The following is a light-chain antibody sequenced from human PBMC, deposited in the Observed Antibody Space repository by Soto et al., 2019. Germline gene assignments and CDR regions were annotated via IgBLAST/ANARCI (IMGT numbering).Light chain of an antibody. CDR1: SSDVGSYNR. CDR2: EVS. J-gene: IGLJ2*01. V-gene: IGLV2-18*02. Sequence: QSALTQPPSVSGSPGQSVTISCTGTSSDVGSYNRVSWYQQPPGTAPKLMIYEVSNRPSGVPDRFSGSKSGNTASLTISALQAEDEADYYCSSYTSSHVVFGGGTKLTVL. CDR3: SSYTSSHVV.